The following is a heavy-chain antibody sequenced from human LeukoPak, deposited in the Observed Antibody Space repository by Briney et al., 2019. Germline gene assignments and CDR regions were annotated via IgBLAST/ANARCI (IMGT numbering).Heavy chain of an antibody. CDR2: IYSGGST. CDR1: GLTVSSSY. J-gene: IGHJ4*02. Sequence: GGSLRLSCAASGLTVSSSYMSWVRQAPGKGLEWVSVIYSGGSTYYADSVKGRFTISRDNSKNTLYLQMNSLRAEDTAVYYCARSADYDILTGYYSDWGQGTLVSVSS. D-gene: IGHD3-9*01. CDR3: ARSADYDILTGYYSD. V-gene: IGHV3-66*02.